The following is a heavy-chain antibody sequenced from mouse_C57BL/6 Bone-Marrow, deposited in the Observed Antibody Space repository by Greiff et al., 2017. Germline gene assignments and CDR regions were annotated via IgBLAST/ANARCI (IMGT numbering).Heavy chain of an antibody. D-gene: IGHD1-1*01. Sequence: QVQLQQSGAELVRPGASVKLSCKASGYTFTDYYINWVKQRPGQGLEWIARIYPGSGNTYYNEKFKGKATLTAETSSSTAYMQLSSLTSEDSAVYCCARGDYGSSYWYFDVWGTGTTVTVSS. CDR3: ARGDYGSSYWYFDV. J-gene: IGHJ1*03. V-gene: IGHV1-76*01. CDR1: GYTFTDYY. CDR2: IYPGSGNT.